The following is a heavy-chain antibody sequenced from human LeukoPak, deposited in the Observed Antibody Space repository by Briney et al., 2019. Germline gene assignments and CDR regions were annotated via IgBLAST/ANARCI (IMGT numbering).Heavy chain of an antibody. D-gene: IGHD6-19*01. J-gene: IGHJ4*02. Sequence: PSETLSLTCAVYGGSFSGYYWSWIRQPPGKGLEWIGEINHSGSTNYNPSLKSRVTISVDTSKNQFSLKLSSVTAADTAVYYCARGIAVAGTGENYFDYWGQGTLVTVSS. V-gene: IGHV4-34*01. CDR2: INHSGST. CDR3: ARGIAVAGTGENYFDY. CDR1: GGSFSGYY.